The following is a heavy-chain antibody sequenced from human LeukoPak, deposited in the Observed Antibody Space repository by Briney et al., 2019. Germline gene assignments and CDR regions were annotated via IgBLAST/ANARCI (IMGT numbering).Heavy chain of an antibody. D-gene: IGHD5-24*01. CDR3: AKVALGTNRGWLRFPWYFDL. CDR1: GYTFDRYA. Sequence: GGSLRLSCAASGYTFDRYAMSWVRQAPGGGREWVLSITGKAVETNYTHSVKGRVTISIDNSKNNVSLDLNTVSAEDTAVYYCAKVALGTNRGWLRFPWYFDLWGRGTLVTVSS. CDR2: ITGKAVET. V-gene: IGHV3-23*01. J-gene: IGHJ2*01.